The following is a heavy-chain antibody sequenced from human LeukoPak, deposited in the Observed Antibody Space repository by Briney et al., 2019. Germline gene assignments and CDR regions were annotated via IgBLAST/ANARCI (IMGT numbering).Heavy chain of an antibody. J-gene: IGHJ5*02. D-gene: IGHD3-16*01. Sequence: SETLSLTCSVSGGSVTSGTYHWGWIRQPPGKGLEWIGSVYFDGGTHYKPSLQSRVTISVDTSKNQFSLRLSSVTAEDPALYYCARDHYYDGRGRFDPWGQGTLVSVSS. CDR3: ARDHYYDGRGRFDP. CDR1: GGSVTSGTYH. CDR2: VYFDGGT. V-gene: IGHV4-39*07.